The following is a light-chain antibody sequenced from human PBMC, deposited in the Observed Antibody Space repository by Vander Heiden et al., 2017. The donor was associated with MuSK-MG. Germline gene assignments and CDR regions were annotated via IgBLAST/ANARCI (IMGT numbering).Light chain of an antibody. Sequence: DIQMTQSPSSLSASVGDGVTITCRASENINRYLNWYQVRPGQAPKLLIYAASTLQSGIPSRFSGSGSGTDFALTISSLQPEDFATYYCQQTYNTPSLTFGGGTRVDIK. CDR2: AAS. CDR1: ENINRY. J-gene: IGKJ4*01. CDR3: QQTYNTPSLT. V-gene: IGKV1-39*01.